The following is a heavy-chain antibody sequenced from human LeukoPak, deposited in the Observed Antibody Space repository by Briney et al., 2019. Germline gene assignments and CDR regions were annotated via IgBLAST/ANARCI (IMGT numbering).Heavy chain of an antibody. CDR1: GGSFSGYY. CDR3: ARGLHYYYYMDV. Sequence: PSETPSLTCAVYGGSFSGYYWSWIRQPPGKRLDWIGEISHTGNTNYNPSLRSRVTISVDTSKNQLSLKLSSVTAADTAVYFCARGLHYYYYMDVWGTGTTVTVSS. J-gene: IGHJ6*03. CDR2: ISHTGNT. V-gene: IGHV4-34*01.